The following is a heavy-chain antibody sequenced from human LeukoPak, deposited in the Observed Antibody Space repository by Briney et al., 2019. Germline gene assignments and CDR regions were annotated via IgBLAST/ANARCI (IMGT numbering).Heavy chain of an antibody. J-gene: IGHJ4*02. V-gene: IGHV3-48*02. CDR2: ITSTSGTI. CDR1: GFTFSTYS. Sequence: GGSLSLSCAASGFTFSTYSMNWVRQAPGKGLEWLSYITSTSGTIYYADSVKGRFTISRDNAKNSLYLQMNSLRDEDTAVYYCARVRGGNYQPLNFDYWGQGTLVTVSS. CDR3: ARVRGGNYQPLNFDY. D-gene: IGHD4/OR15-4a*01.